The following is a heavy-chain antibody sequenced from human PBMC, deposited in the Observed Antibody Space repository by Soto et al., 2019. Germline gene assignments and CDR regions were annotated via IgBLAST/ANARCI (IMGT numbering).Heavy chain of an antibody. CDR2: ISGSSIYI. CDR1: GFTFRSYT. Sequence: GGSLRLSCVASGFTFRSYTMNWVRQAPGKGLEWVSHISGSSIYIHYADSVRGRFTISRDNAKNSVYLQMDSLRVEDTAVYYCAREGALKPFSSWGQGALVTVSS. J-gene: IGHJ5*02. V-gene: IGHV3-21*01. CDR3: AREGALKPFSS.